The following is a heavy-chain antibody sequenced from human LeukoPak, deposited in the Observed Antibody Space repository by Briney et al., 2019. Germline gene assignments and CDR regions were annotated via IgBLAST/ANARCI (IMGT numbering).Heavy chain of an antibody. Sequence: ASVKVSCKASGYTFTSYGINWVRQAPGQGPEWMAWISGYNGDTKYAQRLQGRVTVTTDTSTSTAYMELRGLRSDDTAVYYCARGPGVVPDYWGQGTLVTVSS. CDR3: ARGPGVVPDY. D-gene: IGHD1-14*01. CDR1: GYTFTSYG. V-gene: IGHV1-18*01. J-gene: IGHJ4*02. CDR2: ISGYNGDT.